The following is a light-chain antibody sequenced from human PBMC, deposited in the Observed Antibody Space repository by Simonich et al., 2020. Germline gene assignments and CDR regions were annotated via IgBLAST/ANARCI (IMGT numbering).Light chain of an antibody. CDR3: QQYNSYSPT. CDR1: QGISSW. J-gene: IGKJ4*01. Sequence: DIQMTQSPSTLSASVGDRVTITCRASQGISSWLAWYQQKPGKAPKLRIYKASSLESGVPSRFSGSGSGTEFTLTISSLQPDDFATYYCQQYNSYSPTFGGGTKVEIK. V-gene: IGKV1-5*03. CDR2: KAS.